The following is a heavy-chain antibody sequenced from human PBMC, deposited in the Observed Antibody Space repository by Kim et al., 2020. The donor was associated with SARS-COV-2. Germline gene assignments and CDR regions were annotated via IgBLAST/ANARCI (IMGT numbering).Heavy chain of an antibody. J-gene: IGHJ3*02. CDR2: IYYSAST. CDR1: GGSMSSYY. D-gene: IGHD3-9*01. V-gene: IGHV4-59*08. CDR3: SRQYQGLRYFDWLFPLDAFDI. Sequence: SETLSLTCTVSGGSMSSYYWSWIRQPPGKVLEWFGYIYYSASTNYNPSLKSLVPISVDTSKNHFSLKLSSVTAADAVVYYCSRQYQGLRYFDWLFPLDAFDIWGQGKMVTVSS.